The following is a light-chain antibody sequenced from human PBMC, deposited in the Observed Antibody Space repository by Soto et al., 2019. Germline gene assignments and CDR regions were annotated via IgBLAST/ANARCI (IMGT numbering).Light chain of an antibody. CDR2: DES. CDR3: QQRSNLPPRYT. CDR1: QSVSSY. Sequence: IVLTQSPATLYLSPGERATLSCRASQSVSSYLSWYQQKPGQAPSLLIYDESNRATGIPARFSGSGSGTDFPLTISSLEPEDFAVYHCQQRSNLPPRYTFGQGTNLEIK. V-gene: IGKV3-11*01. J-gene: IGKJ2*01.